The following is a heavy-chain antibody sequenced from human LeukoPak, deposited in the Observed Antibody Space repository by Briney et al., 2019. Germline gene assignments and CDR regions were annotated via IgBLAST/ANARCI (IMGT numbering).Heavy chain of an antibody. CDR1: GYIFTGYY. J-gene: IGHJ4*02. CDR3: ARSTGTTFGFSDH. CDR2: SNPNSGGT. D-gene: IGHD3-16*01. V-gene: IGHV1-2*02. Sequence: ASVKVSCKASGYIFTGYYMHWVRQAPGQGLEWMGWSNPNSGGTNYAQKFQGRVTMTRDPSISTAYMELSRLRSDDTAVYYCARSTGTTFGFSDHWGQGTLVTVSS.